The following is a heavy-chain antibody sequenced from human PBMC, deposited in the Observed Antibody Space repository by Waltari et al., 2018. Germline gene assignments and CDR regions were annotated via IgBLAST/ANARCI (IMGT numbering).Heavy chain of an antibody. Sequence: QVQLQESGPGLVKPSETLSLTCAVSGYSISSGYYWGWIRQPPGKGLEWIGSIYHSGSTDDNPSLKSRVTISVDTSKNQFSLKLSSVTAADTAVYYCARHNKGWDDAFDIWGQGTMVTVSS. CDR1: GYSISSGYY. J-gene: IGHJ3*02. CDR3: ARHNKGWDDAFDI. D-gene: IGHD1-26*01. V-gene: IGHV4-38-2*01. CDR2: IYHSGST.